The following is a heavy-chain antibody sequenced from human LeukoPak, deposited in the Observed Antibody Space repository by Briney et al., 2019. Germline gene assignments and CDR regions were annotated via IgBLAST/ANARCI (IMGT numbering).Heavy chain of an antibody. CDR2: IYYSENT. CDR3: ARYWGVQLWPHWYFDL. J-gene: IGHJ2*01. D-gene: IGHD5-18*01. Sequence: PSDTLSLTYTVSGGSISSHYWSWFRQTPGKGPEWIGYIYYSENTKYNPSLKSRVTISVDRSKNHLSLNLLSVTATHTPVYYCARYWGVQLWPHWYFDLWGRGSLVSVSS. V-gene: IGHV4-59*07. CDR1: GGSISSHY.